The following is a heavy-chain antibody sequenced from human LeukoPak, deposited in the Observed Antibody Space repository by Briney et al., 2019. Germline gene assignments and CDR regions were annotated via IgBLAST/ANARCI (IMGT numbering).Heavy chain of an antibody. V-gene: IGHV3-48*03. CDR3: ARGWAGNY. J-gene: IGHJ4*02. CDR2: IGSSGTLM. CDR1: GFTFSNYE. Sequence: GGSLRLSCAASGFTFSNYEMKWVRQAPGEGLEWVSYIGSSGTLMYYADSVKGRFTISRDNAKNSLYLQMNSLRAEDTAVYYCARGWAGNYWGQGTLVTVSS. D-gene: IGHD6-19*01.